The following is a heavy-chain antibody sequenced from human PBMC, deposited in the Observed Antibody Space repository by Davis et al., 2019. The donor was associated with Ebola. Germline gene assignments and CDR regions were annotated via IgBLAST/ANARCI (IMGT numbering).Heavy chain of an antibody. CDR3: ARDQRWLQLSAFDM. CDR2: ISPNNGDT. Sequence: ASVKVSCKASGYTFTSYGISWARQAPGQGLEWMGWISPNNGDTIYAQKFQGRVTMTRDTSITTVYMELTRLTSDDTAVYYCARDQRWLQLSAFDMWGQGTMVTVSS. J-gene: IGHJ3*02. V-gene: IGHV1-2*02. D-gene: IGHD5-24*01. CDR1: GYTFTSYG.